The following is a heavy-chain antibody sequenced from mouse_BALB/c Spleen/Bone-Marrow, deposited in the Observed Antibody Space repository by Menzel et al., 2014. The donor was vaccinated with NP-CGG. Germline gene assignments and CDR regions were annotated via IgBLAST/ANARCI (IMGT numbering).Heavy chain of an antibody. V-gene: IGHV1S81*02. CDR3: AIERGNYPVAA. D-gene: IGHD2-1*01. J-gene: IGHJ1*01. Sequence: QVQLQHSGAELVKPGASVKLSCKASGYTFTSYWMHWVKQRPGQGLEWIGEINPSNGSTNYNEKFKSKATLTVDKSSSTAYLQLSSLTSEDSAVYYCAIERGNYPVAAWGEGTPVTVPA. CDR2: INPSNGST. CDR1: GYTFTSYW.